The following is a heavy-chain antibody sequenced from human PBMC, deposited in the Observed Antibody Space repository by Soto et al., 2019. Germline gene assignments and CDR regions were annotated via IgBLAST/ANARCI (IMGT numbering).Heavy chain of an antibody. CDR2: IYYSGST. CDR1: GGSISSYY. J-gene: IGHJ6*02. CDR3: ARVGYYNPYYYYYYCMDV. Sequence: SETLSLTCTVSGGSISSYYWSWIRQPPGKGLEWIGYIYYSGSTNYNPSPKSRVTISVDTSKNQFSLKLSSVTAADTAVYYCARVGYYNPYYYYYYCMDVWGQGTTVTVSS. D-gene: IGHD3-9*01. V-gene: IGHV4-59*01.